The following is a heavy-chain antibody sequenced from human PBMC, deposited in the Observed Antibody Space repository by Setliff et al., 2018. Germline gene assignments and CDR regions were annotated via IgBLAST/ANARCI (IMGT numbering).Heavy chain of an antibody. J-gene: IGHJ4*02. CDR2: FHTGGAT. CDR3: ARGRNVAARLLGS. CDR1: GGSISSGGFY. D-gene: IGHD6-6*01. V-gene: IGHV4-61*09. Sequence: SETLSLTCSVSGGSISSGGFYWSWIRQSAGRGLEWIGHFHTGGATDYNLSLKSRVTISLDSSKNQFSLRLSSVTAADTAMYYCARGRNVAARLLGSWGQGTLVTVSS.